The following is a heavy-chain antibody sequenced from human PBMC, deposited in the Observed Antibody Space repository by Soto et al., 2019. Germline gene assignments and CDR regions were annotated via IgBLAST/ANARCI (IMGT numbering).Heavy chain of an antibody. Sequence: GASVKVSCKASGYTFTSYAMHWVRQAPGQRLEWMGWINAGNGNTKYSQKFQGRVTITRDTSASTAYTELSSLRSEDTAVYYCARVGCITIFGVVMEYYYYMDVWGKGTTVTVSS. J-gene: IGHJ6*03. CDR2: INAGNGNT. CDR3: ARVGCITIFGVVMEYYYYMDV. V-gene: IGHV1-3*01. CDR1: GYTFTSYA. D-gene: IGHD3-3*01.